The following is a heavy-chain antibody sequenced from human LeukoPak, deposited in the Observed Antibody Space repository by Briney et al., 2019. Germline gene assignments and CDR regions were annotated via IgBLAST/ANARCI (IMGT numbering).Heavy chain of an antibody. CDR3: GKDVGRVGQWADGMDV. J-gene: IGHJ6*02. D-gene: IGHD3-10*01. CDR2: ISDSGGSA. V-gene: IGHV3-23*01. CDR1: GFTFSRYA. Sequence: GGSLRLSCATSGFTFSRYAMNWVRQAPGKGLEWVSGISDSGGSAFYADSVKGRFTISRDNSKNTLYLQMNSLRAEDTAVYYRGKDVGRVGQWADGMDVWGQGTTVTVSS.